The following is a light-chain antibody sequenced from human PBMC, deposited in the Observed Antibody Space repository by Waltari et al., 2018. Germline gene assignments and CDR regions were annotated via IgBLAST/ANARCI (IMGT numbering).Light chain of an antibody. V-gene: IGKV1-6*02. CDR3: LQDYNYPWT. CDR2: AAS. J-gene: IGKJ1*01. CDR1: QGIRND. Sequence: AIQIAQSPSSLSASVGDRVNITCRASQGIRNDLGWYHQKPGKAPKLLIYAASSVQSGVPARFSGSGSGTDFTLTISSLQPEDFATYYCLQDYNYPWTFGQGTKVEIK.